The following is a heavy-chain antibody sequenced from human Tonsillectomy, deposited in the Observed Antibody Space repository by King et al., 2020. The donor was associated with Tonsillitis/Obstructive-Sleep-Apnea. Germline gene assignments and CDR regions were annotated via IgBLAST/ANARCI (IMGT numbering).Heavy chain of an antibody. CDR2: IIPILGIA. V-gene: IGHV1-69*10. CDR3: AREGLPSIAARPEVASDYYYYGMDV. CDR1: GGTFSSYA. J-gene: IGHJ6*02. D-gene: IGHD6-6*01. Sequence: QLVQSGAEVKKPGSSVKVSCKASGGTFSSYAISCVRQAPGQGLEWMGGIIPILGIANYAQKFQGRVTITADKSTSTAYMELSSLRSEDTAVYYCAREGLPSIAARPEVASDYYYYGMDVWGQGTTVTVSS.